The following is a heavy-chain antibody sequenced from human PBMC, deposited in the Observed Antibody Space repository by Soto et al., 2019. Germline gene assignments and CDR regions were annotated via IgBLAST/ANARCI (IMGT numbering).Heavy chain of an antibody. Sequence: QVQLQQWGAGLLKPSETLSLTCAVYGGSFSGYYWSWIRQPPGKGLEWIGEINHSGSTNYNPSLKSRVTISVDTSKNQFSLKLSSVTAADTAVYYCARVCSSFYYYYGMDVWGQGTTVTVSS. CDR3: ARVCSSFYYYYGMDV. CDR1: GGSFSGYY. CDR2: INHSGST. V-gene: IGHV4-34*01. J-gene: IGHJ6*02. D-gene: IGHD6-6*01.